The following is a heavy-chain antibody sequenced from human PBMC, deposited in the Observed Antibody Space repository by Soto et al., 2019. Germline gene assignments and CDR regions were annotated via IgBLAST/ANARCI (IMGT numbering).Heavy chain of an antibody. CDR2: IYWDDDK. J-gene: IGHJ4*02. D-gene: IGHD4-17*01. CDR3: AHMTTGGFYFHN. CDR1: GFSLRNSGVG. V-gene: IGHV2-5*02. Sequence: QITLKESGPTLVKPTQTLTLTCTFSGFSLRNSGVGVGWIRQPPGKALEWLALIYWDDDKRYSPSLKSRLTITKDTSKNQVVLTMTNMDPVYTSTYFCAHMTTGGFYFHNWGQGTLVTVSS.